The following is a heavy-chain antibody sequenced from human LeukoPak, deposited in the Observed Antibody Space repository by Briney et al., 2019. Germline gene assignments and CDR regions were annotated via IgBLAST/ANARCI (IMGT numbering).Heavy chain of an antibody. D-gene: IGHD2-15*01. V-gene: IGHV1-46*01. CDR3: AREMNCSGGSCYSPYYYYYYYMDV. CDR2: INPSGGST. Sequence: ASVKVSCKASGYTFTSYYMHWVRQAPGQGLEWMGIINPSGGSTSYAQKFQGRVTMTRDTSISTAYMELSRLRSDDTAVYYCAREMNCSGGSCYSPYYYYYYYMDVWGKGTTVTISS. CDR1: GYTFTSYY. J-gene: IGHJ6*03.